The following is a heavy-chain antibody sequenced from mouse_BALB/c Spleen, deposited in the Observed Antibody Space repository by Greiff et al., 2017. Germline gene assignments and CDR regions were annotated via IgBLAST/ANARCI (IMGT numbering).Heavy chain of an antibody. V-gene: IGHV3-2*02. CDR1: GYSITSDYA. CDR2: ISYSGST. J-gene: IGHJ2*01. CDR3: ARGADFDY. Sequence: EVHLVESGPGLVKPSQSLSLTCTVTGYSITSDYAWNWIRQFPGNKLEWMGYISYSGSTSYNPSLKSRISITRDTSKNQFFLQLNSVTTEDTATYYCARGADFDYWGQGTTLTVSS.